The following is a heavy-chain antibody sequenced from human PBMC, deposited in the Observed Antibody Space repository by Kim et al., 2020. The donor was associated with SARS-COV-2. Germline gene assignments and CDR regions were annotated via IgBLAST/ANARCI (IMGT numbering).Heavy chain of an antibody. J-gene: IGHJ4*02. CDR3: ARDQGVGDY. Sequence: GNTKYSEKFQGSVTITRDTSASTDYMELSSLRFEDSAVYYCARDQGVGDYWGQGALVTVSS. V-gene: IGHV1-3*01. D-gene: IGHD1-26*01. CDR2: GNT.